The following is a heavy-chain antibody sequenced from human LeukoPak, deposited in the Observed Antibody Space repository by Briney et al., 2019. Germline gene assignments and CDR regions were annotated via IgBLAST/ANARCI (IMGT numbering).Heavy chain of an antibody. CDR2: INHRGST. CDR3: ARLYCYSTSCYIDY. V-gene: IGHV4-34*01. D-gene: IGHD2-2*02. J-gene: IGHJ4*02. CDR1: GGSFSGYY. Sequence: SETLSLTCGVYGGSFSGYYWSWIRQPPGKGLEWIGEINHRGSTNYNPPLKSRVTISVDTSKNQFSLKLTSVTAADTAVYCCARLYCYSTSCYIDYWGQGTPVTVSS.